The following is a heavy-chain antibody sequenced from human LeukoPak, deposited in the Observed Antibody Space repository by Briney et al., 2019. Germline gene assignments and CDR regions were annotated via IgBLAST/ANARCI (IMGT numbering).Heavy chain of an antibody. CDR3: ARDPFEYYDSSGYLY. D-gene: IGHD3-22*01. J-gene: IGHJ4*02. Sequence: GGSLRLSCAASGFTFSSYAMSWVRQAPGKGLEWVSAISGSGGSTYYADSVKGRFTISRDNSKNTLYLQMNSLRAEDTAVYYCARDPFEYYDSSGYLYWGQGTLVTVSS. CDR1: GFTFSSYA. CDR2: ISGSGGST. V-gene: IGHV3-23*01.